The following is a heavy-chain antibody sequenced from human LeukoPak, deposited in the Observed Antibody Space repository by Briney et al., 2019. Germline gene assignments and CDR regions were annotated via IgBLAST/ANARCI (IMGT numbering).Heavy chain of an antibody. Sequence: PGGSLRLSCAASGFTFSSYAMSWVRQAPGKGLEWVSAISGSGGSTYYADSVKGRFTISRDNSKNTLYLQMNSLRAEDTAVYYCAKQDIVVVPAAMGGPNWFDPWGQGTLVTLSS. V-gene: IGHV3-23*01. CDR1: GFTFSSYA. CDR2: ISGSGGST. CDR3: AKQDIVVVPAAMGGPNWFDP. D-gene: IGHD2-2*01. J-gene: IGHJ5*02.